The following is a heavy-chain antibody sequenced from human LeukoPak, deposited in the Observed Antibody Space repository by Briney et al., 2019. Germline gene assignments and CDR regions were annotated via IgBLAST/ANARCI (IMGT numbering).Heavy chain of an antibody. CDR2: IYHSGIT. D-gene: IGHD6-19*01. Sequence: SETLSLTCTVSGYSISSGYYWGWIRQPPGKGLEWIGSIYHSGITYYNPSLKSRVTISVDTSKNQFSLKLSSVTAADTAVYYCARDRAVAGTVYWGQGTLVTVSS. J-gene: IGHJ4*02. V-gene: IGHV4-38-2*02. CDR1: GYSISSGYY. CDR3: ARDRAVAGTVY.